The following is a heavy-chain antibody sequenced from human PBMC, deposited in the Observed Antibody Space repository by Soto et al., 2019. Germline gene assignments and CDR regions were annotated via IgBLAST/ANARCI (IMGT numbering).Heavy chain of an antibody. CDR3: PKPYYYSSSGYYYFDS. D-gene: IGHD3-22*01. J-gene: IGHJ4*02. CDR2: ISYDGSDK. CDR1: GFSFSSYG. V-gene: IGHV3-30*18. Sequence: QVQLVESGGGVVQPGRSLRLSCAASGFSFSSYGMHWVRQAPGKGLEWVAVISYDGSDKYYADSVKGRFTISRDNSKNTLFLQMNSLRAEDTAMYYCPKPYYYSSSGYYYFDSWGQGTLVTVSS.